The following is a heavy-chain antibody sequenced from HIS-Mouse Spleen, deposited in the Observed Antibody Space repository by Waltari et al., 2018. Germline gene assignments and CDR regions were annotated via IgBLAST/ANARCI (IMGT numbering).Heavy chain of an antibody. V-gene: IGHV3-33*01. CDR1: GFTFSSYG. D-gene: IGHD2-8*01. J-gene: IGHJ4*02. CDR2: IWYDGSNK. Sequence: QVQLVESGGGVVQPGRSLRLSCAASGFTFSSYGMHWVRQAPGKGLEWVAVIWYDGSNKYYADSVKGRFTISRDNSKNTLYLQMNSLRAEDTAVYYCARDAVGIEGATGMLDYWGQGTLVTVSS. CDR3: ARDAVGIEGATGMLDY.